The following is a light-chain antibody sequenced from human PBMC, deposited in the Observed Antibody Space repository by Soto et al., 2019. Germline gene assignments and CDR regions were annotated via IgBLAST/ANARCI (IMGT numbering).Light chain of an antibody. CDR2: DAS. Sequence: DIQMTQSPSSLSASVGDRVTITCQASQDISIYLNWYQQKPGKAPELLIYDASNLETGVPSRFSGSGSGTDFTFTISSLQPEDIATYYCQQYDNLPYTFGQGTNLEIK. CDR3: QQYDNLPYT. CDR1: QDISIY. V-gene: IGKV1-33*01. J-gene: IGKJ2*01.